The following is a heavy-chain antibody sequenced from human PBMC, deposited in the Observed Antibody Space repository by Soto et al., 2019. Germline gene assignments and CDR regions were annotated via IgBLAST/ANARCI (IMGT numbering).Heavy chain of an antibody. V-gene: IGHV4-59*01. CDR1: GGSISSYY. CDR2: IYYSGST. Sequence: SETLSLTCTVSGGSISSYYWSWIRQPPGKGLEWIGYIYYSGSTNYNPSLKSRVTISVDTSKNQFSLKLSSVTAADTAVYYCARNYDSSGYYQPWGQGTLVTVSS. D-gene: IGHD3-22*01. J-gene: IGHJ5*02. CDR3: ARNYDSSGYYQP.